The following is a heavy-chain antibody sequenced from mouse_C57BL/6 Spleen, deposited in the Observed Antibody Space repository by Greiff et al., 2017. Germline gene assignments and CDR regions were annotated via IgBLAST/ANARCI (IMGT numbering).Heavy chain of an antibody. D-gene: IGHD3-2*02. CDR2: IDPSDSYT. CDR1: GYTFTSYW. J-gene: IGHJ3*01. Sequence: VQLQQPGAELVMPGASVKLSCKASGYTFTSYWMHWVKQRPGQGLEWIGEIDPSDSYTNYNQKFKGKSTLTVDKSSSTAYMQLSSLTSEDSAVYYCARSKGRERQLRLLLFADWGQGTLVTVSA. V-gene: IGHV1-69*01. CDR3: ARSKGRERQLRLLLFAD.